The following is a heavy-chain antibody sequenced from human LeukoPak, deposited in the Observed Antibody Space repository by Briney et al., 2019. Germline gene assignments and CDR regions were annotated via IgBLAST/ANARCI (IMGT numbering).Heavy chain of an antibody. Sequence: ASVKVSCKASGYTFTSYDINWMRQAPGQGLEWMGWMNANSGNTGYAQKFQGRVTMTRNTSISTAYMELSSLRSDDTAVYYCARALSGCILCFDYWGQGTLVTVSS. D-gene: IGHD6-25*01. CDR2: MNANSGNT. V-gene: IGHV1-8*01. J-gene: IGHJ4*02. CDR1: GYTFTSYD. CDR3: ARALSGCILCFDY.